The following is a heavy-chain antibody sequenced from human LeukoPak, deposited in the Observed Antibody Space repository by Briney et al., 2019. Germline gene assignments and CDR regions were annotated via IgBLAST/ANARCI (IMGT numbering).Heavy chain of an antibody. V-gene: IGHV1-2*02. CDR3: VRDDVSP. J-gene: IGHJ5*02. CDR2: INPNSGGT. CDR1: VYTFTGYY. Sequence: ASVKVSCKSSVYTFTGYYIHWVRQAPGQGLEWMGWINPNSGGTNYAQNFQGRVTMTRDTSISTAYMELSRLRSDDTAVYYCVRDDVSPWAQGTLVTVSS.